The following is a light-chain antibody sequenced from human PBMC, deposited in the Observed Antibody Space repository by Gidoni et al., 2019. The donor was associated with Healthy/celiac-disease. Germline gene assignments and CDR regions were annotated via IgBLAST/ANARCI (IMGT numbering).Light chain of an antibody. CDR1: QGISSY. CDR2: AAS. J-gene: IGKJ4*01. V-gene: IGKV1-9*01. Sequence: DIQLTQSPSFLSASVGDRVTVTCWASQGISSYLAWYQQKTGEAPKLLIYAASTLQGGVPSRFSGSGSGTKVTLTISSLLPEDFAPYYCQQLNSYPLTFGGGTKVEIK. CDR3: QQLNSYPLT.